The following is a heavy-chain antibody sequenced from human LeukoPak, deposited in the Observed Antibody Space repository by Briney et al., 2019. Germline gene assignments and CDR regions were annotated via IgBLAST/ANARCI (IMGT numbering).Heavy chain of an antibody. CDR1: GYTFTSYY. Sequence: ASVTVSCKASGYTFTSYYMHWVRQAPGQGLEWMGIINPSGGSTSYAQKFQGRVTMTRDMSTSTVYMELSSLRSEDTAVYYCARDLPRGAFDIWGQGTMVTVSS. CDR3: ARDLPRGAFDI. D-gene: IGHD3-10*01. J-gene: IGHJ3*02. CDR2: INPSGGST. V-gene: IGHV1-46*01.